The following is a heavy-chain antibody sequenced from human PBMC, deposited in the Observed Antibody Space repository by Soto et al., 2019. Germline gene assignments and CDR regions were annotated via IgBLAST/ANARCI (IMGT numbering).Heavy chain of an antibody. CDR2: IYYSGSN. V-gene: IGHV4-59*08. J-gene: IGHJ4*02. CDR3: TRRWGAACDY. Sequence: QVQLQESGPGLVKPSETLSLTCTVSGGSISSYYWSWIRQPPGKGLEWIGYIYYSGSNNYNPSLKSRVTRAVDTSNSQSSLKLSSATAADTAVYYCTRRWGAACDYWAQGTLGTVSS. CDR1: GGSISSYY. D-gene: IGHD1-26*01.